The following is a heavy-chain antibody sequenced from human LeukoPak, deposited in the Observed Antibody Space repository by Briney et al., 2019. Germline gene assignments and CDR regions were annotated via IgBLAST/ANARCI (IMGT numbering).Heavy chain of an antibody. V-gene: IGHV3-21*01. J-gene: IGHJ4*02. CDR1: GSTFNSYS. CDR3: ARGGSSSSNYYYGSGSYYKM. Sequence: GGSLRLSCAASGSTFNSYSMNWVRQAPGKGLEWVSSISGSNSYIYYADSMKGRFTISRDNAKNSLYLQMNSLRAEDTAVYYCARGGSSSSNYYYGSGSYYKMWGQGTLVTVSS. D-gene: IGHD3-10*01. CDR2: ISGSNSYI.